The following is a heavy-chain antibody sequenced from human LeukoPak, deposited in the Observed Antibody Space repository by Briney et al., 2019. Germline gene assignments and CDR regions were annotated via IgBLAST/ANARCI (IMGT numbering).Heavy chain of an antibody. CDR3: ARVLVAYSSSCLDY. V-gene: IGHV3-7*05. Sequence: GGSLRLSCGASGFTFSSYWMSWVRQAPGKGLEWVANIKQDGSEKYYVDSVKGRFTISRDNAKNSLYLQMNSLRAEDTAVYYCARVLVAYSSSCLDYWGQGTLVTVSS. CDR1: GFTFSSYW. CDR2: IKQDGSEK. J-gene: IGHJ4*02. D-gene: IGHD6-13*01.